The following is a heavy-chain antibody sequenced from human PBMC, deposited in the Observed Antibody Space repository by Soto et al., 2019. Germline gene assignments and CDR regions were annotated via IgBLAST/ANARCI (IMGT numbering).Heavy chain of an antibody. CDR1: GFTFSSYA. D-gene: IGHD3-10*01. J-gene: IGHJ4*02. CDR3: AKDSRTYYYGSGSYYPFDY. CDR2: ISGSGGST. Sequence: EVQLLECGGGLVQPGGSLRLSCAASGFTFSSYAMSWVRQAPGKGLEWVSAISGSGGSTYYADSVKGRFTISRDNSKNTLYLQLNSLRAEDTAVYYCAKDSRTYYYGSGSYYPFDYWGQGTLVTVSS. V-gene: IGHV3-23*01.